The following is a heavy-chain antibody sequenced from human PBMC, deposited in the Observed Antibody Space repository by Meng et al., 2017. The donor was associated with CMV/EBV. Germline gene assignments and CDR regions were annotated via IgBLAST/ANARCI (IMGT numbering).Heavy chain of an antibody. V-gene: IGHV3-7*01. CDR1: GFTFSSYW. Sequence: GGSLRLSCAASGFTFSSYWMSWVRQAPGKGLEWVANIKQDGSEKYYVDSVKGRFTISRDNAKNSLYLQMNSLRVEDTAVYYCARDGFSRDNTMVRGVIITVVHYYYGMDVWGQGTTVTV. D-gene: IGHD3-10*01. CDR3: ARDGFSRDNTMVRGVIITVVHYYYGMDV. J-gene: IGHJ6*02. CDR2: IKQDGSEK.